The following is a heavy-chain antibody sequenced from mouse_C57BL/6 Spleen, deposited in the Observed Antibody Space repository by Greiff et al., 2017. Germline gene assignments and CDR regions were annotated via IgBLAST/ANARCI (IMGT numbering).Heavy chain of an antibody. CDR3: AREWNSSGYYFDY. CDR2: INPYNGGT. Sequence: EVKLVESGPVLVKPGASVKMSCKASGYTFTDYYMNWVKQSHGKSLEWIGVINPYNGGTSYNQKFKGKATLTVDKSSSTAYIELNSLTSEDSAVYYCAREWNSSGYYFDYWGQGTTLTVSS. V-gene: IGHV1-19*01. D-gene: IGHD3-2*02. J-gene: IGHJ2*01. CDR1: GYTFTDYY.